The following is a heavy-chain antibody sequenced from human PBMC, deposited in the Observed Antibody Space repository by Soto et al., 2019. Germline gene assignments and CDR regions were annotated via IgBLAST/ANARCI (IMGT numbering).Heavy chain of an antibody. J-gene: IGHJ4*02. V-gene: IGHV4-39*01. CDR3: ARHRGYYDILTGYYTELNFDY. CDR2: IYYSGST. CDR1: GGSISSSSYY. D-gene: IGHD3-9*01. Sequence: SETLSLTCTVSGGSISSSSYYWGWIRQPPGKGLEWIASIYYSGSTYYNPSLKSRVTISVDTSKNQFSLKLSSVTAADTAVYYCARHRGYYDILTGYYTELNFDYWGQGTLVTV.